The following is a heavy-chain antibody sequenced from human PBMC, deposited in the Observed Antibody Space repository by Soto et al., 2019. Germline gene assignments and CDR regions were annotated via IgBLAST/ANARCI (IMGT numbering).Heavy chain of an antibody. CDR1: GFTFSSYG. J-gene: IGHJ4*02. CDR3: ARGNLGALDY. Sequence: QVQLGESGGGVVQPGRSLRLSCAASGFTFSSYGMHWVRLAPGKGLEWVAVIWYGGSNKYYADSVKGRFTISRDNSKNTLYLQMNSLRAEDTAVYYCARGNLGALDYCGQGTLVIVSS. V-gene: IGHV3-33*01. CDR2: IWYGGSNK. D-gene: IGHD1-26*01.